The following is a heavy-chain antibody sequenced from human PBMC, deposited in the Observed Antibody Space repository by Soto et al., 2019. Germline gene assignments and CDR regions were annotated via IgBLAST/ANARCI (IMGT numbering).Heavy chain of an antibody. J-gene: IGHJ4*02. CDR2: IIPIFGTA. V-gene: IGHV1-69*13. CDR3: ARVRGIAARARYFDY. Sequence: SVKVSCKASGGTFSSYAISWVRQAPGQGLEWMGGIIPIFGTANYAQKFQGRVTITADESTSTAYMELSSLRSEDTAVYYCARVRGIAARARYFDYWGQGTLVTVSS. CDR1: GGTFSSYA. D-gene: IGHD6-6*01.